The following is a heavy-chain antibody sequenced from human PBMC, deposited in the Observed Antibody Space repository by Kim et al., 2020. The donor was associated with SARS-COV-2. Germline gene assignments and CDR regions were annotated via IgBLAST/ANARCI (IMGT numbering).Heavy chain of an antibody. Sequence: SETLSLTCTVSGGSISSSSYYWGWIRQPPGKGLEWIGSIYYSGSTYYNPSLKSRVTISVDTSKNQFSLKLSSVTAADTAVYYCARTLYTRFDYWGQGTLVTVSS. CDR1: GGSISSSSYY. CDR2: IYYSGST. V-gene: IGHV4-39*07. D-gene: IGHD2-2*02. CDR3: ARTLYTRFDY. J-gene: IGHJ4*02.